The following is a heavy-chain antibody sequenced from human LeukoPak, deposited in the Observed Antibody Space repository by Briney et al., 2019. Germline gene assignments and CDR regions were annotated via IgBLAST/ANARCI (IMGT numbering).Heavy chain of an antibody. Sequence: GGSLRLSCAASGFTVSSNYMSWVRQAPGKGLEGVSVIYSGGSTYYADSVKGRFTISRDNSKDTLYLQMNSLRAEDTAVYYCAREPGVTQGNLWGQGTLVNVSS. CDR2: IYSGGST. CDR1: GFTVSSNY. V-gene: IGHV3-66*01. D-gene: IGHD4-23*01. CDR3: AREPGVTQGNL. J-gene: IGHJ4*02.